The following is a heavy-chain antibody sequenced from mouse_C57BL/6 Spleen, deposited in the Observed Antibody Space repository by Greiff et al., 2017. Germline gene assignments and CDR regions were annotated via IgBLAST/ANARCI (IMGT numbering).Heavy chain of an antibody. V-gene: IGHV1-82*01. J-gene: IGHJ2*01. D-gene: IGHD3-3*01. CDR3: ARGSAVFDY. CDR1: GYAFSSSW. CDR2: IYPGDGDT. Sequence: QVQLKESGPELVKPGASVKISCKASGYAFSSSWMNWVKQRPGKGLEWIGRIYPGDGDTNYNGKFKGKATLTADKSSSTAYMQLSSLTSEDSAVDFCARGSAVFDYWGQGTTLTVSA.